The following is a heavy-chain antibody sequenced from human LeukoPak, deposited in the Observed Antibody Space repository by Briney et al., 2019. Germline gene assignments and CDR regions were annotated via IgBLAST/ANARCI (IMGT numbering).Heavy chain of an antibody. CDR3: ATLSNGVSGLPVSGP. CDR1: GFTFSSYS. CDR2: ISSSSSYM. J-gene: IGHJ5*02. V-gene: IGHV3-21*01. D-gene: IGHD2-2*01. Sequence: GGSLRLSCAASGFTFSSYSMNWVRQAPGKGLEWVSSISSSSSYMYYADSVKGRFTISRDNAKNSLYLQMNSLRAEDTAVYYCATLSNGVSGLPVSGPWGQGTLVTVSS.